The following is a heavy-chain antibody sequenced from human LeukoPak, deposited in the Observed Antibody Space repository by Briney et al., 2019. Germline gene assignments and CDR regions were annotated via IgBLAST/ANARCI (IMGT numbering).Heavy chain of an antibody. Sequence: GGSLRLSCAASGFTFSNYAMSWVRQAPGKGLEWVSAISGSGGSTYYADSVKGRFTISRDNSKNTLYLQMNSLRAEDTAVYYCAKDRYLALRGYSSHPPDYWGQGTLVTVSS. D-gene: IGHD5-12*01. CDR3: AKDRYLALRGYSSHPPDY. CDR1: GFTFSNYA. CDR2: ISGSGGST. V-gene: IGHV3-23*01. J-gene: IGHJ4*02.